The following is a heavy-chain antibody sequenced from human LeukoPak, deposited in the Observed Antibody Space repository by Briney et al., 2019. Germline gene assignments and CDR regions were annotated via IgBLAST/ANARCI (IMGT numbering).Heavy chain of an antibody. CDR3: ARDRGNEEFDC. CDR1: DSIVSSNN. J-gene: IGHJ4*02. D-gene: IGHD5-12*01. V-gene: IGHV3-7*01. CDR2: IKQDGSKK. Sequence: GGSLRLTCAASDSIVSSNNMSWLRQAPGKGLEWVANIKQDGSKKYYVDSVKGRFTISRDNAKTSLYLQMNSVRAEDTAVYYCARDRGNEEFDCWGQGTLVTVAS.